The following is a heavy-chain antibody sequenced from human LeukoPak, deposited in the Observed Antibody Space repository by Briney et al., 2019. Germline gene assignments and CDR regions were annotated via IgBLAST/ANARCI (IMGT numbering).Heavy chain of an antibody. CDR3: AKDLTAAPGAGTNFDY. Sequence: PGGSLRLFCAASGFTFSSYSMSWVRQAPGKGLEWVSAISGSGGSTYYADSVKGRFTISRDNFKNTLYLQMNSLRAEDTAVYYCAKDLTAAPGAGTNFDYWGQGTLVTVSS. CDR1: GFTFSSYS. D-gene: IGHD6-13*01. CDR2: ISGSGGST. J-gene: IGHJ4*02. V-gene: IGHV3-23*01.